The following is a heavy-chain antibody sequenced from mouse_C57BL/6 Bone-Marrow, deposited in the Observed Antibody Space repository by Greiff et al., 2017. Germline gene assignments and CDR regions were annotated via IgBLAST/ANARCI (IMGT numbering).Heavy chain of an antibody. CDR3: AREGGYYYGSFFWYFDV. Sequence: DVHLVESGGGLVKPGGSLKLSCAASGFTFSSYAMSWVRQTPEKRLEWVATISDGGSYTYYPDNVKGRFTISRDNAKNNLYLQMSHLKSEDTAMYYCAREGGYYYGSFFWYFDVWGAGTTVTVSS. CDR2: ISDGGSYT. D-gene: IGHD1-1*01. CDR1: GFTFSSYA. J-gene: IGHJ1*01. V-gene: IGHV5-4*01.